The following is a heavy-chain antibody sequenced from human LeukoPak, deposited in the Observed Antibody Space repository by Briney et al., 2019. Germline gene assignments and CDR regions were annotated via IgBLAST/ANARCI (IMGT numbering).Heavy chain of an antibody. CDR1: GYTFTVYY. D-gene: IGHD3-22*01. V-gene: IGHV1-2*02. J-gene: IGHJ4*02. Sequence: ASVTVSCNASGYTFTVYYMHWGRQAPGPGHEWMGWINPNSGGTNYAQKFQGRVTMSRDTSISTAYMELSRLRSDDTGVYYCARLRGDYYDSSGYYYANGFDYWGQGTLVTVSS. CDR2: INPNSGGT. CDR3: ARLRGDYYDSSGYYYANGFDY.